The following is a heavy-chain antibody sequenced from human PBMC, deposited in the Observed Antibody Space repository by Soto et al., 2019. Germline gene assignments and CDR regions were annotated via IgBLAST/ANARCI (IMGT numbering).Heavy chain of an antibody. V-gene: IGHV3-30*03. J-gene: IGHJ4*02. Sequence: PQGALRLPWAASGFIFNRFGIHLVRQAPGKGLEWVAVISYGGSNEYYADSVKGRFTIFRDNSKNTLYLQMNSLRAEDTAVYYCARDRFASSWSYFDYWGQGTPVTVSS. D-gene: IGHD6-13*01. CDR2: ISYGGSNE. CDR3: ARDRFASSWSYFDY. CDR1: GFIFNRFG.